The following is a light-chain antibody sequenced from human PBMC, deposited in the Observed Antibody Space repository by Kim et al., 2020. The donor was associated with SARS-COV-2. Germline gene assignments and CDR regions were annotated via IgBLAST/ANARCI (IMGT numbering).Light chain of an antibody. CDR3: QQYNNWHSYT. J-gene: IGKJ2*01. CDR1: QSISSN. V-gene: IGKV3-15*01. Sequence: EIVMTQSPATLSVSPGERATLSCRASQSISSNLAWYQQKPGQAPRLLIYGASTRATGIPARFSGSGSGTDFTLTISSLQSEDFAVYYCQQYNNWHSYTFGQGTKLEI. CDR2: GAS.